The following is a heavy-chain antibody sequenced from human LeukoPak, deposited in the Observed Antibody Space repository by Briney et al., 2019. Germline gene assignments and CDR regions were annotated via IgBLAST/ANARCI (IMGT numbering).Heavy chain of an antibody. D-gene: IGHD1-26*01. J-gene: IGHJ5*02. Sequence: GGSLRLSCAASGFTFRSYAMTWVRQAPGKGLEWVSAISGSGGSTYYADSVKGRFTISRDNAKNSLYLQMNSLRAEDTAVYYCARDTSGSSTGLIDAWGQGTLVTVSS. CDR1: GFTFRSYA. V-gene: IGHV3-23*01. CDR3: ARDTSGSSTGLIDA. CDR2: ISGSGGST.